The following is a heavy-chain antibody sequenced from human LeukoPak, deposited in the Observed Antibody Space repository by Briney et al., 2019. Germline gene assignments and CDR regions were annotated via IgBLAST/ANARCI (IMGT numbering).Heavy chain of an antibody. CDR2: ISAYNVNT. CDR1: GYTFTSYG. CDR3: ARESYGSGYNWFDP. D-gene: IGHD3-10*01. J-gene: IGHJ5*02. Sequence: ASVKVSCKASGYTFTSYGISWVRQAPGQGLEWMGWISAYNVNTNYAQKLQGRVTMTTDTSTSTAYMELRSLRSDDTAVYYCARESYGSGYNWFDPWGQGTLVTVSS. V-gene: IGHV1-18*01.